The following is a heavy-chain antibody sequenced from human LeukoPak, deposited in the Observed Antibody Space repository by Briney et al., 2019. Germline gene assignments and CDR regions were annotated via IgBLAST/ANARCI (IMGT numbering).Heavy chain of an antibody. J-gene: IGHJ2*01. Sequence: SETLSLTCTVSGDSISSYYWSWIRQPPGKGLEWIGYMYYIGSTTYNPSLKSRVTMSVDTSKNQFSLKLSSVTAADTAVYYCATIRDTAHRYWYFDLWGRGTQVTVSS. CDR3: ATIRDTAHRYWYFDL. CDR2: MYYIGST. D-gene: IGHD5-18*01. CDR1: GDSISSYY. V-gene: IGHV4-59*03.